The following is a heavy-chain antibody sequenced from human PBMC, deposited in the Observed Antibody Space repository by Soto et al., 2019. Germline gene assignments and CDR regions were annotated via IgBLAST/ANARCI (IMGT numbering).Heavy chain of an antibody. V-gene: IGHV3-53*04. D-gene: IGHD2-21*01. CDR1: GFTVSSNY. Sequence: GGSLRLSCAASGFTVSSNYMSWVRQAPGKGLEWVSVIYSGGSTYYADSVKGRFTISRHNSKNTLYLQMNSLRAEDTAVYYCARDQHGGENAFDIWGQGTMVTVSS. CDR3: ARDQHGGENAFDI. CDR2: IYSGGST. J-gene: IGHJ3*02.